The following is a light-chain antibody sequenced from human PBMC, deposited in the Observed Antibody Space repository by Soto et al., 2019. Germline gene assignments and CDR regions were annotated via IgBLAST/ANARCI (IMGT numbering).Light chain of an antibody. CDR2: EVS. Sequence: QSALTQPASVSGSPGQSITISCTGTSSGVGGYNYVSWYQQHPGKAPKLMIYEVSNRPSGVSNRFFGSKSGNTASLTISGLQAEDEADYYCSSYTRSILLFGGGTKLTVL. CDR3: SSYTRSILL. CDR1: SSGVGGYNY. V-gene: IGLV2-14*01. J-gene: IGLJ2*01.